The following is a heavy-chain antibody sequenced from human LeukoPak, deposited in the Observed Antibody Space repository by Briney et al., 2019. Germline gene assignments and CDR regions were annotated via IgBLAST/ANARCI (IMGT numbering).Heavy chain of an antibody. J-gene: IGHJ4*02. CDR3: EAGAITSGYFTPFDS. D-gene: IGHD3-22*01. V-gene: IGHV3-66*01. CDR2: IYSRGYT. CDR1: GFTVNSPYF. Sequence: GGSLRLSCAASGFTVNSPYFMNWVRQAPGKGLERVSVIYSRGYTHYADSVKGRFTISRDDSKNMLSLHMNSLRTEEKAGDDCEAGAITSGYFTPFDSWGQGTLVTVSS.